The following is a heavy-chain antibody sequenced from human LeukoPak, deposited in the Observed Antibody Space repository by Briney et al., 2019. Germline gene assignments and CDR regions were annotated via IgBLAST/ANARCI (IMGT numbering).Heavy chain of an antibody. J-gene: IGHJ5*02. CDR2: ISGTGSST. V-gene: IGHV3-23*01. Sequence: EGSLRLSCEASGFTFGNYAMNWVRQAPGKGLEWVSTISGTGSSTYYADSAKGRFTISRDNSKDTLFLQLNSLTAADTAMYFCAKASVAIPQYCNSWGQGTLVTVSS. CDR3: AKASVAIPQYCNS. D-gene: IGHD2/OR15-2a*01. CDR1: GFTFGNYA.